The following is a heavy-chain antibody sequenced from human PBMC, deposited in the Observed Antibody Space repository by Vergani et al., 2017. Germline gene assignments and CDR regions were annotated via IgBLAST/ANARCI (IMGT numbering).Heavy chain of an antibody. Sequence: QMQLQESGPGLVKASETLSLTCTVSGDSIISRSYYWGWIRQPPGKGLEWIGSIYHSGSTYYNPSLKSRVTISVDTSKNQFSLKLSSVTAADTAVYYCARERVVVAAKGNNWFDPWGQGTLVTVSS. V-gene: IGHV4-39*07. CDR3: ARERVVVAAKGNNWFDP. CDR2: IYHSGST. CDR1: GDSIISRSYY. J-gene: IGHJ5*02. D-gene: IGHD2-15*01.